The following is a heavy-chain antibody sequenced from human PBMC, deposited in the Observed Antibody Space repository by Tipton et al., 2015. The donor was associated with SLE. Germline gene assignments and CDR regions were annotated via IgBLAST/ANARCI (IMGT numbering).Heavy chain of an antibody. CDR1: GFNFRGYS. CDR2: ISGSGGST. Sequence: SLRLSCAASGFNFRGYSMNWVRQAPGKGLEWVSSISGSGGSTYYADSVKGRFTISRDNSKNTLFLQMNSLRVEDTALYYCAKGPSFSPSYFDSWGQGTLVTVSS. J-gene: IGHJ4*02. V-gene: IGHV3-23*01. CDR3: AKGPSFSPSYFDS.